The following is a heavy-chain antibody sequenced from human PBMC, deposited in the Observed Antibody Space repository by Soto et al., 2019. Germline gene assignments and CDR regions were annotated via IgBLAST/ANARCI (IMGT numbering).Heavy chain of an antibody. CDR1: GGTFSSYA. CDR3: ARSQGSSTSLEIYYYYYYGMDV. V-gene: IGHV1-69*01. J-gene: IGHJ6*02. D-gene: IGHD2-2*01. Sequence: QVQLVQSGAEVKKPGPSVKVSCKASGGTFSSYAISWVRQAPGQGLEWMGGIIPISDTTNYAQKFQGRVTITADESTSTAYMELSSLRSEDTAVYYCARSQGSSTSLEIYYYYYYGMDVWGQGTTVTVSS. CDR2: IIPISDTT.